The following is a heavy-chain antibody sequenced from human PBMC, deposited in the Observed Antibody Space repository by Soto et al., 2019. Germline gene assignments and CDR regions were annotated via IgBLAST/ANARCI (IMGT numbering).Heavy chain of an antibody. V-gene: IGHV3-30-3*01. J-gene: IGHJ6*02. CDR3: ASGSYQLYGMDV. Sequence: PGGSLRLSCAASGFTLSSYAMHWVRQTPGKGLEWVAFISYDGSNKYYADSVKGRFTISRDNSKNTLYLQMNSLRAEDTAVYYCASGSYQLYGMDVWGQGITVTVSS. CDR1: GFTLSSYA. CDR2: ISYDGSNK. D-gene: IGHD1-26*01.